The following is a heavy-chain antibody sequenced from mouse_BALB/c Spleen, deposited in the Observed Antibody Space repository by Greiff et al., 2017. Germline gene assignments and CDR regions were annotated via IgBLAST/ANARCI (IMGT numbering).Heavy chain of an antibody. D-gene: IGHD1-2*01. V-gene: IGHV1-80*01. CDR2: IYPGDGDT. CDR1: GYAFSSYW. J-gene: IGHJ4*01. CDR3: ARWATATKNAMDY. Sequence: VKLQESGAELVRPGSSVKISCKASGYAFSSYWMNWVKQRPGQGLEWIGQIYPGDGDTNYNGKFKGKATLTADKSSSTAYMQLSSLTSEDSAVYFCARWATATKNAMDYWGQGTSVTVSS.